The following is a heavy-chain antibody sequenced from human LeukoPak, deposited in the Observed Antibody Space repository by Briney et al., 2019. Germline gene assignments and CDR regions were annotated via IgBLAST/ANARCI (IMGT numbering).Heavy chain of an antibody. CDR3: ARGSVAGTGYYYYYYMDV. Sequence: ASVKASCKASGYTFTGYYMHWVRQAPGQGLEWMGWINPNSGGTNYAQKFQGRVTMTRDTSISTAYMELSRLRSDDTAVYYCARGSVAGTGYYYYYYMDVWGKGTTVTISS. CDR1: GYTFTGYY. J-gene: IGHJ6*03. CDR2: INPNSGGT. D-gene: IGHD6-19*01. V-gene: IGHV1-2*02.